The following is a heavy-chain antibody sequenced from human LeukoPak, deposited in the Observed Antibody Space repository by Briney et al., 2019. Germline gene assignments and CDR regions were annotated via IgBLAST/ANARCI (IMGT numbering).Heavy chain of an antibody. V-gene: IGHV3-15*01. CDR3: TTESDIVVISHFDY. Sequence: PGGSLRLSCAASGFTFSDYYMSWVRQAPGKGLEWVGRIKSKTDGGTTDYAAPVKGRFTISRDDSKNTLYLQMNSLKTEDTAVYYCTTESDIVVISHFDYWGQGTLVTVSS. CDR2: IKSKTDGGTT. D-gene: IGHD2-15*01. CDR1: GFTFSDYY. J-gene: IGHJ4*02.